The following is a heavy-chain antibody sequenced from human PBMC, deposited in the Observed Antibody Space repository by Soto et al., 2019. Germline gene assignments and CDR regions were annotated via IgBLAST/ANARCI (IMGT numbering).Heavy chain of an antibody. CDR3: ARDPHDCSGGSCYSIPNFGFDY. D-gene: IGHD2-15*01. CDR1: GYTFTSYY. J-gene: IGHJ4*02. V-gene: IGHV1-46*01. Sequence: ASVKVSCKASGYTFTSYYMHWVRQAPGQGLEWMGIINPSGGSTSYAQKFQGRVTMTRDTSTSTVYMELSSLRSEDTAVYYCARDPHDCSGGSCYSIPNFGFDYWGQGTLVTVSS. CDR2: INPSGGST.